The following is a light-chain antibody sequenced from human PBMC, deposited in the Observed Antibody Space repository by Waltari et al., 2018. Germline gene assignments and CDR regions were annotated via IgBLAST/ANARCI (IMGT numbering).Light chain of an antibody. J-gene: IGKJ1*01. V-gene: IGKV3-20*01. CDR2: HTS. Sequence: EIVLTQSPRTLSLSPGERATLSCRASQSVDKYLAWYQQKPGQAPRLLIYHTSTRATGIPDRFSGSGFGTDFSLTISRLEPEDFAVYYCQKYNSLPATFGQGTKVEVK. CDR1: QSVDKY. CDR3: QKYNSLPAT.